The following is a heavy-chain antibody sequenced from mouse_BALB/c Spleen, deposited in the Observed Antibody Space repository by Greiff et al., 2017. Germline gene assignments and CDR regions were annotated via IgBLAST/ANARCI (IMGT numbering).Heavy chain of an antibody. D-gene: IGHD1-1*01. CDR3: AAVGDY. CDR2: IYPGSGST. CDR1: GYTFTDYV. V-gene: IGHV1-77*01. J-gene: IGHJ2*01. Sequence: QVQLKESGPELVKPGASVTMSCKASGYTFTDYVISWVKQRTGQGLEWIGEIYPGSGSTYYNEKFKGKATLTADKSSNTAYMQLISLTSEDSAVYCCAAVGDYWGQGTTLTVSS.